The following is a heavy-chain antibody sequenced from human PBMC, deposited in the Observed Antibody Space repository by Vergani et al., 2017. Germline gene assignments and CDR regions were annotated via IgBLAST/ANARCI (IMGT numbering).Heavy chain of an antibody. CDR1: GYSISSGYY. CDR2: IYHSGST. D-gene: IGHD3-22*01. J-gene: IGHJ6*03. Sequence: QVQLQESGPGLVKPSETLSLTCAVSGYSISSGYYWGWIRQPPGKGLEWIGSIYHSGSTYYNPSLKSRVTISVDTSKNQFSLKLSSVTAADTAVYYCARVRAHSSGSYYYYYMDVWGKGTTVTVSS. CDR3: ARVRAHSSGSYYYYYMDV. V-gene: IGHV4-38-2*01.